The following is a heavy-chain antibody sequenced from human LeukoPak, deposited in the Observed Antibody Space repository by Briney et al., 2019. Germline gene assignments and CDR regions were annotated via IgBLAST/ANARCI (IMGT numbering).Heavy chain of an antibody. Sequence: GGSLRLSCTASGFTFSSYAMSWVRQAPGKGLEWVSGISGSGGTTYYADSVRGHITISRDNSENTLYLQMSSLRAEDTAVYYCAKFYGSHYYYGMDVWGKGTTVTVSS. CDR2: ISGSGGTT. CDR1: GFTFSSYA. D-gene: IGHD3-10*01. J-gene: IGHJ6*04. V-gene: IGHV3-23*01. CDR3: AKFYGSHYYYGMDV.